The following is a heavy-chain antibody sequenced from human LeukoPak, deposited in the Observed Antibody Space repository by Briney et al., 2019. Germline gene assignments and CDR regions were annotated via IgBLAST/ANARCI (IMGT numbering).Heavy chain of an antibody. J-gene: IGHJ4*02. V-gene: IGHV1-3*01. Sequence: GGSLRLSCAASGFTFSSYAVHWVRQAPGQRLEWMGWINAGNGNTKYSQKFQGRVTITRDTSASTAYMELSSLRSEDTAVYYCARDLPYPYSSSWYDYWGQGTLVTVSS. CDR3: ARDLPYPYSSSWYDY. D-gene: IGHD6-13*01. CDR2: INAGNGNT. CDR1: GFTFSSYA.